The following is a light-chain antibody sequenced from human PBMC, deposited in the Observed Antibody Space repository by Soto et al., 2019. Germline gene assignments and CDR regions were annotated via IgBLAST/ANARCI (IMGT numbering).Light chain of an antibody. CDR2: DVS. CDR1: SSDVGGYSY. J-gene: IGLJ1*01. V-gene: IGLV2-14*01. Sequence: QSVLTQPASVSGSPGQSIAISCTGISSDVGGYSYVSWYQQQPGKAPKLVISDVSNRPSGVSDRFSGSKSGNTASLTISGLQTEDEADYYCASYTTSSPYVFGTGTKSPS. CDR3: ASYTTSSPYV.